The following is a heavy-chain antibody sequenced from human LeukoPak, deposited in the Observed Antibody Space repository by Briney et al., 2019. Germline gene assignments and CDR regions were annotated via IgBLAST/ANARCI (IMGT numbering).Heavy chain of an antibody. D-gene: IGHD1-26*01. Sequence: GASVKVSCKASGYAFTSYGISWVRQAPGQGLEWMGWISAYNGNTNYVQKLQGRVTMTTDTSTSTVYMELRSLRSDDTAVYYCARDNGPISGSRHIHYWGQGTLVTVSS. CDR3: ARDNGPISGSRHIHY. CDR1: GYAFTSYG. V-gene: IGHV1-18*01. J-gene: IGHJ4*02. CDR2: ISAYNGNT.